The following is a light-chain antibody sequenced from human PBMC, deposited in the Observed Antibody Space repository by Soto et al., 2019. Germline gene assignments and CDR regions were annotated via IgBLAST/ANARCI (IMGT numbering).Light chain of an antibody. CDR2: DAS. J-gene: IGKJ1*01. Sequence: EIVLTQSPATLSLSPGGRATLSCRASQSVSSYLAWYQQKPGQAPRLLIYDASNRATGIPARFSGSGSGTDFTLTIGSLEPEDFAVYYCQQRSNWPWTFGQGTKVEIK. V-gene: IGKV3-11*01. CDR1: QSVSSY. CDR3: QQRSNWPWT.